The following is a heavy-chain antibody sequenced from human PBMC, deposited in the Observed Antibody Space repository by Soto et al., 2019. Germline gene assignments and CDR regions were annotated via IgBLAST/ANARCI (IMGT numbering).Heavy chain of an antibody. Sequence: PSETLSLTCAVYGGSFSGYYWSWIRQPPGKGLEWIGEINHSGSTNYNPSLKSRVTISVDTSKNQFSLKLSSVTAADTAVYYCARPVGSIAARPNYYMDVWGKGTTVTVSS. CDR3: ARPVGSIAARPNYYMDV. CDR1: GGSFSGYY. D-gene: IGHD6-6*01. CDR2: INHSGST. J-gene: IGHJ6*03. V-gene: IGHV4-34*01.